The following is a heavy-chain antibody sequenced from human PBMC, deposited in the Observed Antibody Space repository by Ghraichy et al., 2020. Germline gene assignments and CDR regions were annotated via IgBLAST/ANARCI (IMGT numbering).Heavy chain of an antibody. CDR2: ISGSAPNT. D-gene: IGHD1-1*01. V-gene: IGHV3-23*01. CDR1: GFTFSSYA. J-gene: IGHJ4*02. Sequence: GALRLSCAASGFTFSSYAMSWVRQAPGKGLEWVAGISGSAPNTYYADCVKGRFTISRDNSKSTLYLQMDSLRAEDTAVYYCAKALPGKAVFDSWGQGTLVTVSS. CDR3: AKALPGKAVFDS.